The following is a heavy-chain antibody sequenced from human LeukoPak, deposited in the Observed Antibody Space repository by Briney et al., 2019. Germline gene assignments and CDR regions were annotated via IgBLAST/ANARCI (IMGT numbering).Heavy chain of an antibody. CDR1: GFTFSSYE. CDR3: ARVNDFWSGYYIDY. V-gene: IGHV3-48*03. Sequence: PGGSLRLSCAASGFTFSSYEMNWVRQAPGKGLEWVSYISSSGSTIYYADSVKGRFTISRDNAKNSLYLQMNSLRAEDTAVYYCARVNDFWSGYYIDYWGQGTLVTVSS. J-gene: IGHJ4*02. D-gene: IGHD3-3*01. CDR2: ISSSGSTI.